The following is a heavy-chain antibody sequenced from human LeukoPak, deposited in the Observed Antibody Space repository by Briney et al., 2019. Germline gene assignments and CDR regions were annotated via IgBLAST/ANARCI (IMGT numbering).Heavy chain of an antibody. CDR3: ARDSAYYSFWSGYFDY. Sequence: ASVKVSCKASGYTFTSYCVHWVRQAPGQGLEWMGIINPSGDDTTYAQKFQGRVTITRDTSTTTVYMELSSLRSEDTAMHYCARDSAYYSFWSGYFDYWGQGTLVTVSS. J-gene: IGHJ4*02. CDR2: INPSGDDT. D-gene: IGHD3-3*01. V-gene: IGHV1-46*01. CDR1: GYTFTSYC.